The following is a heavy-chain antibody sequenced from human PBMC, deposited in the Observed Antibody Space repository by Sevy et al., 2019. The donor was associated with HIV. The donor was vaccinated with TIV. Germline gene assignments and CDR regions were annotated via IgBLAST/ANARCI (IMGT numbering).Heavy chain of an antibody. CDR2: INPASGAT. CDR1: GYIFSDYW. D-gene: IGHD5-12*01. Sequence: ASVKVSCKASGYIFSDYWIYWVRQAPGQGFEWMGWINPASGATVSGQKFQGRVAMTSDTSIKTAYMELYRLTSDDTAVYYCARGGSDGNYWGQGSLVTVSS. CDR3: ARGGSDGNY. V-gene: IGHV1-2*02. J-gene: IGHJ4*02.